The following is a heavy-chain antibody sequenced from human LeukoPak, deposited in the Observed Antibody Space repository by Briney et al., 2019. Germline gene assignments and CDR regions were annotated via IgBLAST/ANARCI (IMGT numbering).Heavy chain of an antibody. CDR1: GYSISSGYY. Sequence: PSETLSLTCTVSGYSISSGYYWGWIRQPPGKGLEWIGSIHHSGSTNYNPSLKSRVTMSVDTSKNQFSLKLSSVTAADTAVYYCARADASGWHPYFDYWGQGTLVTVSS. J-gene: IGHJ4*02. D-gene: IGHD6-19*01. V-gene: IGHV4-38-2*02. CDR2: IHHSGST. CDR3: ARADASGWHPYFDY.